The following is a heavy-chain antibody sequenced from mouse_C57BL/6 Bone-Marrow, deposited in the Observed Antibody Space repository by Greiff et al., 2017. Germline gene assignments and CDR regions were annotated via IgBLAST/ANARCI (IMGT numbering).Heavy chain of an antibody. Sequence: VQLQQSGPELVKPGASVKISCKASGYAFSSSWMNWVKQRPGKGLEWIGRIYPGDGDTNYNGKFKGKATLTADKSSSTAYMQLISLTSEDSAVYLCARVVISTIYYCDYWGQGTTLTVSS. CDR1: GYAFSSSW. CDR2: IYPGDGDT. D-gene: IGHD1-1*01. J-gene: IGHJ2*01. CDR3: ARVVISTIYYCDY. V-gene: IGHV1-82*01.